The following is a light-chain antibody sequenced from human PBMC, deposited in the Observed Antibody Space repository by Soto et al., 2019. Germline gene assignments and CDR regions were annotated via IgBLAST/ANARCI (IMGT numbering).Light chain of an antibody. V-gene: IGKV3-11*01. CDR2: DAS. CDR1: QSVSSY. CDR3: QQRRNWPLT. Sequence: EIVLTQSPATLSLSPGERATLSCRASQSVSSYFAWYQQKPGQAPRLLIYDASTRTTGIPDRFSGSGSGTDFTLTISSLEPEDFAVYYCQQRRNWPLTFGGGTRVEIK. J-gene: IGKJ4*01.